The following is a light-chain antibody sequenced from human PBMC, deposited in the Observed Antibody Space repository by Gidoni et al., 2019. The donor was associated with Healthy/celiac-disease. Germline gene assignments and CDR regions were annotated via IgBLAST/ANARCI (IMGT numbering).Light chain of an antibody. CDR1: QSISSY. CDR2: AAS. J-gene: IGKJ3*01. Sequence: DIQMTQSPSSLSASVGDRVTITCRASQSISSYLNWYQQKPGKAPKLLIYAASSLQSGVPSRFSGSGSGTDFTLTSSSLQPEDFATYYCQQSYSTLPTFGPGTKVDIK. CDR3: QQSYSTLPT. V-gene: IGKV1-39*01.